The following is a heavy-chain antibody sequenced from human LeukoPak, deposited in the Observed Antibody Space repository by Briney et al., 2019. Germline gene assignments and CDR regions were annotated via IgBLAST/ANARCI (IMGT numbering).Heavy chain of an antibody. CDR2: INSDGSST. V-gene: IGHV3-74*01. CDR1: GFTFSSYW. J-gene: IGHJ4*02. CDR3: ASGIAAAGVHFDY. Sequence: GGSLRLSCAASGFTFSSYWMHWVRQAPGKGLVWVSRINSDGSSTSYADSVKGRFTISRHNAKNTLYLQMNSLRAEDTAVYYCASGIAAAGVHFDYWGQGTLVTVSS. D-gene: IGHD6-13*01.